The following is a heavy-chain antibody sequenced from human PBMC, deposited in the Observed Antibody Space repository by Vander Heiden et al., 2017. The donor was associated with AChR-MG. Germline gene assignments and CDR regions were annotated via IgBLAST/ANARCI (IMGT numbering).Heavy chain of an antibody. CDR2: IYYSGST. Sequence: QVQLQESGPGLAKPSETLSLTCTVSGGSISSYYWSWIRQPPGKGLEWIGYIYYSGSTNYNPSLKSRVTISVDTSKNQFSLKLSSVTAADTAVYYCASGRRGMDVWGQGTTVTVSS. V-gene: IGHV4-59*01. CDR3: ASGRRGMDV. CDR1: GGSISSYY. D-gene: IGHD1-26*01. J-gene: IGHJ6*02.